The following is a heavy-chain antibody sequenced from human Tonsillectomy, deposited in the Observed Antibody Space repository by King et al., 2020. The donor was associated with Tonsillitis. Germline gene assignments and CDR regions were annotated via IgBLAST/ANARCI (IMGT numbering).Heavy chain of an antibody. J-gene: IGHJ4*02. CDR1: GYTFTSYY. CDR3: ARIPKFFHDSSGHNKYYFDY. D-gene: IGHD3-22*01. V-gene: IGHV1-46*01. CDR2: INPSGGST. Sequence: VQLVESGAEVKKPGASVKVSCKASGYTFTSYYMHWVRQAPGQGLEWMGIINPSGGSTSYAQKFQGRVTMTRDTSTSTVYMELSSLRSEDTAVYYCARIPKFFHDSSGHNKYYFDYWGQGTLVTVSS.